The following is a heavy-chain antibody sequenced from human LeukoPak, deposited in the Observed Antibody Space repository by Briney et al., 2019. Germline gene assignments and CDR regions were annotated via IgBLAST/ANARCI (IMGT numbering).Heavy chain of an antibody. V-gene: IGHV3-9*01. D-gene: IGHD4-17*01. CDR2: ISWNSGSI. Sequence: GGSLRLSCAASGFTFDDYAMHWVRQAPGKGLEWVSGISWNSGSIGYADSVKGRFTISRDNAKNSLYLQMNSLRAEDTAVYYCARVKKDGDSELFDYWGQGTLVTVSS. CDR3: ARVKKDGDSELFDY. CDR1: GFTFDDYA. J-gene: IGHJ4*02.